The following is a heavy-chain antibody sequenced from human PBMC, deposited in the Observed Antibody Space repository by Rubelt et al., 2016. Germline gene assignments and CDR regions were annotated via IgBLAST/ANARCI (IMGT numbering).Heavy chain of an antibody. CDR2: WYDGSNK. CDR3: VKVLGWDLRPY. V-gene: IGHV3-33*06. Sequence: WYDGSNKYYADSVKGRFTISRDNSKNTLYLQMSSLRAEDTAVYYCVKVLGWDLRPYWGQGTLVTVSS. D-gene: IGHD1-26*01. J-gene: IGHJ4*02.